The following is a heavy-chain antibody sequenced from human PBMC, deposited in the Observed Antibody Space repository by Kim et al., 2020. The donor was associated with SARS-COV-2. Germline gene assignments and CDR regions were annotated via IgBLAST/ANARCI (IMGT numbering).Heavy chain of an antibody. Sequence: GGSLRLSCAASVFTFSSNAISWVRQAPGKGLEWVSAISGSGGSTFYADSVKGRFTISRDNSKNTLFLQMNSLRAEDTAVYLCAKDLPGIANVYWGQGTLVTVSS. V-gene: IGHV3-23*01. CDR2: ISGSGGST. D-gene: IGHD6-13*01. J-gene: IGHJ4*02. CDR3: AKDLPGIANVY. CDR1: VFTFSSNA.